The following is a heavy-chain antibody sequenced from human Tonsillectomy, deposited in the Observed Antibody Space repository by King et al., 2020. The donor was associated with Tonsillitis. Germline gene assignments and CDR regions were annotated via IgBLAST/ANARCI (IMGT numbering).Heavy chain of an antibody. V-gene: IGHV4-4*07. J-gene: IGHJ6*02. CDR1: GGSISSYY. CDR3: ARDRIAPSYYYYGMDV. CDR2: IYSSGRT. D-gene: IGHD6-13*01. Sequence: LQLQESGPGLVKPSETLSLTCTVSGGSISSYYWSWIRQPAGKGLEWIGRIYSSGRTNYNPSLKSRVTMSVDTSKNQFPLKLSSVTAADTALYYCARDRIAPSYYYYGMDVWGQGTTVTVSS.